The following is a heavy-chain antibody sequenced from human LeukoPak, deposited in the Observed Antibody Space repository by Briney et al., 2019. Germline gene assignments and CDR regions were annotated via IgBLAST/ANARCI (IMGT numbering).Heavy chain of an antibody. CDR1: GGSISTYY. CDR3: AREGSMTARPFVSIDY. J-gene: IGHJ4*02. CDR2: IHTSGNT. V-gene: IGHV4-4*07. D-gene: IGHD6-6*01. Sequence: PSETLSLTCTVSGGSISTYYWSWIRQPAGKGLEWIGRIHTSGNTDYNPSLKSRVTMSVDTPKNQFSLKLSSVTAADTAVYYCAREGSMTARPFVSIDYWGQGTLVTISS.